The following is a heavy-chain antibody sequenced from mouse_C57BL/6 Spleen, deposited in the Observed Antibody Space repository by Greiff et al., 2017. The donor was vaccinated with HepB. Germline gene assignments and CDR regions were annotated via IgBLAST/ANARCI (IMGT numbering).Heavy chain of an antibody. CDR3: ARGNCDGYYVLFAY. D-gene: IGHD2-3*01. Sequence: VQLQQSGAELVMPGASVKLSCKASGYTFTSYWMHWVKQRPGQGLEWIGEIDPSDSYTNYNQKFKGKSTLTVDKSSSTAYMQLSSLTSEDSAVYYCARGNCDGYYVLFAYWGQGTLVTVSA. J-gene: IGHJ3*01. CDR1: GYTFTSYW. V-gene: IGHV1-69*01. CDR2: IDPSDSYT.